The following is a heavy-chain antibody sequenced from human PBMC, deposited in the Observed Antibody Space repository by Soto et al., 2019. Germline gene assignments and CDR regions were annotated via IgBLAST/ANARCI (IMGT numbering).Heavy chain of an antibody. CDR2: ISTYNGNT. CDR1: GYTFNGYS. D-gene: IGHD6-19*01. V-gene: IGHV1-18*04. J-gene: IGHJ4*02. Sequence: QVQLLQSGAEVKKPGASVKVSCKTSGYTFNGYSISWVRQAPGQGLEWMGWISTYNGNTNTAQRFQGRVTMTTNTYTRTAYMELPNLKFDDTAVYFCARVDRSSGWAFDDWGQGTLVTVSS. CDR3: ARVDRSSGWAFDD.